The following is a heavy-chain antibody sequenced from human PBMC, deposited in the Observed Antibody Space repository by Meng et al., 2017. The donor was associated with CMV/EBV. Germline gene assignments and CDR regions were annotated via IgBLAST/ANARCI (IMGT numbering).Heavy chain of an antibody. CDR2: INHSGGT. CDR3: ARADIVVVPAAIRYYYYGMDV. V-gene: IGHV4-34*01. CDR1: GGSFSGYY. Sequence: SETLSLTCAVYGGSFSGYYWSWIRQPPGKGLEWIGEINHSGGTNYNPSLKSRVTISVDTSKNQFSLKLSSVTAADTAVYYCARADIVVVPAAIRYYYYGMDVWGQGTTVTVSS. D-gene: IGHD2-2*02. J-gene: IGHJ6*02.